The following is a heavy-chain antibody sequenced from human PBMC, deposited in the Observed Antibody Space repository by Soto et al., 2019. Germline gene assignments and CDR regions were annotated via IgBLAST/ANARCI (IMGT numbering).Heavy chain of an antibody. V-gene: IGHV1-18*01. J-gene: IGHJ4*02. CDR1: GYSFTSYG. D-gene: IGHD2-8*01. CDR2: ISAYNGNT. CDR3: ARHGGPSYCTNGVCEASGVC. Sequence: QVQLVQSGAEVKKPGASVKVSCKASGYSFTSYGISWLRQAPGQGLEWMGWISAYNGNTNYAQKLQGRVTMTTDTSTSTAYMELRSLRSDDTAVYYCARHGGPSYCTNGVCEASGVCWGQGTLVTVSS.